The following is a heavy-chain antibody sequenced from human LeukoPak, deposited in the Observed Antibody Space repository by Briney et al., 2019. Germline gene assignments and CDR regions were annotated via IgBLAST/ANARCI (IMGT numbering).Heavy chain of an antibody. CDR1: GFTFSSYA. CDR3: AKDRMQLWLLWYY. V-gene: IGHV3-23*01. Sequence: GGSLSLSCAASGFTFSSYAMSWVRQAPGKGLEWVSALSGSGGSTYYADSVKGRFTISRDNSKNTLYLQMNSLRAEDTAVYYCAKDRMQLWLLWYYWGQGTLVTVSS. J-gene: IGHJ4*02. CDR2: LSGSGGST. D-gene: IGHD5-18*01.